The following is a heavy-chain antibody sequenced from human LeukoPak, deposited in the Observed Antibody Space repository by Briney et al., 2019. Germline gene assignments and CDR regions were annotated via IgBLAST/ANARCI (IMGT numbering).Heavy chain of an antibody. Sequence: SETLSLTCTVSGYSISSGYYWGWIRQPPGKGLEWIGSIYHSGSTYYNPSLKSRVTISVDTSKNQFSLKLSSVTAADTAVYYCATFPYSGSYNEGFDYWGQGTLVTVSS. CDR3: ATFPYSGSYNEGFDY. V-gene: IGHV4-38-2*02. J-gene: IGHJ4*02. CDR1: GYSISSGYY. CDR2: IYHSGST. D-gene: IGHD1-26*01.